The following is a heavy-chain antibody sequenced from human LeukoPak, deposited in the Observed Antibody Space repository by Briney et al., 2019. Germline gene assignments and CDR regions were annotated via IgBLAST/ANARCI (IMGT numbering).Heavy chain of an antibody. D-gene: IGHD1-26*01. J-gene: IGHJ4*02. CDR2: ISSSSSYI. V-gene: IGHV3-21*01. Sequence: GGSLRLSCAASGFTFSSYSMNWARQAPGKGLEWVSSISSSSSYIYYADSVKGRFTISRDNAKNSLYLQMNSLRAEDTAVYYCARDLVSGSSFDYWGQGTLVTVSS. CDR1: GFTFSSYS. CDR3: ARDLVSGSSFDY.